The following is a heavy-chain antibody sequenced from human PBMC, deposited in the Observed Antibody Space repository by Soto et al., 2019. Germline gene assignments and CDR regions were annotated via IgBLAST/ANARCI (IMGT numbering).Heavy chain of an antibody. CDR2: ISWNSGSI. D-gene: IGHD2-8*01. Sequence: GGSLRLSCAASGFTFDDYAMHWVRQAPGKGLEWVSGISWNSGSIGYADSVKGRFTISRDNAKNSLYLQMNSLRAEDTALYYCAKAGVGYYYYYYMDVWGKGTTVTVSS. J-gene: IGHJ6*03. CDR1: GFTFDDYA. V-gene: IGHV3-9*01. CDR3: AKAGVGYYYYYYMDV.